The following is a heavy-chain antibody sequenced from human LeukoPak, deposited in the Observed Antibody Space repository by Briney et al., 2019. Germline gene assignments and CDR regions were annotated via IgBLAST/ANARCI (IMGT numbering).Heavy chain of an antibody. Sequence: SETLSLTCTVSGGSISSGGYYWSWIRQPPGKGLEWIGYIYHSGSTYYNPSLKSRVTISVDRSKNQFSLKLSSVTAADTAVYSCAREPAMVAAGAYYFDYWGQGTLVTVSS. V-gene: IGHV4-30-2*01. CDR2: IYHSGST. CDR1: GGSISSGGYY. D-gene: IGHD5-18*01. J-gene: IGHJ4*02. CDR3: AREPAMVAAGAYYFDY.